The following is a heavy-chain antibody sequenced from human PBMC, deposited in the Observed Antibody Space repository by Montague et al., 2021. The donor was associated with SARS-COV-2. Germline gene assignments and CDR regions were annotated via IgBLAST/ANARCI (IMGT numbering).Heavy chain of an antibody. CDR2: IYTSGST. V-gene: IGHV4-61*02. J-gene: IGHJ6*02. D-gene: IGHD6-13*01. Sequence: TLSLTCTVSGGSISSGSYYWSWIRQPAGKGLEWIGRIYTSGSTNYNPSLKSRVTISVDTSKNQFSLKLSSVTAADTAVYYCARQPPPWYTNDYYYYGMDVWGQGTTGTVS. CDR3: ARQPPPWYTNDYYYYGMDV. CDR1: GGSISSGSYY.